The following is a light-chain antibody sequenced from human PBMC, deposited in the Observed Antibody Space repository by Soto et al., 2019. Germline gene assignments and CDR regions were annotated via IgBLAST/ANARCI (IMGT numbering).Light chain of an antibody. CDR1: QGIRND. CDR3: QQSYSIPFT. Sequence: IQMTQSPSSLSASVGDRVTITCRASQGIRNDLGWYQQKPGKAPKILIYATSSLQIGVPARFSASGSGTDFTLTISSLQPEDFATYYCQQSYSIPFTFGPGTKVDIK. J-gene: IGKJ3*01. CDR2: ATS. V-gene: IGKV1-39*01.